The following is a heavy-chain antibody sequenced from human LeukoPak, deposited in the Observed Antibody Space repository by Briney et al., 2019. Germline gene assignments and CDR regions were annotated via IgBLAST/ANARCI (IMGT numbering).Heavy chain of an antibody. J-gene: IGHJ4*02. Sequence: GGSLRLSCAASGFTFSTASLHWARQAPGRGLEWVSAFDTGFGTYYPDSLKGRFTISRDDSKNTLFLQMNSLRAEDTAVYYCARSSGWWSLDYWGQGTLVTVSS. D-gene: IGHD6-19*01. CDR1: GFTFSTAS. V-gene: IGHV3-23*01. CDR3: ARSSGWWSLDY. CDR2: FDTGFGT.